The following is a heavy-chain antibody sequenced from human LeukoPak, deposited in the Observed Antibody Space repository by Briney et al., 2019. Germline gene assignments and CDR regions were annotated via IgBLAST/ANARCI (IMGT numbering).Heavy chain of an antibody. Sequence: GGFLRLSCAASGFTVNSYAMSWVRQGPGKGLEWVSAISGSGDNTYYADSVRDRFTISRDNSKNTLYLQMDSLRAEDTAVYYCTKDHSEYVWGSYRRDDYWGQGTLVTVSS. CDR1: GFTVNSYA. J-gene: IGHJ4*02. D-gene: IGHD3-16*02. CDR2: ISGSGDNT. V-gene: IGHV3-23*01. CDR3: TKDHSEYVWGSYRRDDY.